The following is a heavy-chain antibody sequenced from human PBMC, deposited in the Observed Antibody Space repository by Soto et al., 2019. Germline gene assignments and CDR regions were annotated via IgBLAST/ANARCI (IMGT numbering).Heavy chain of an antibody. J-gene: IGHJ5*01. Sequence: GGSLRLSCAASGFTFSNAWMSWVRQAPGKGLEWVGRIKSKTDGGTTDYAAPVKGRFTISRDDSKNTLYLQMNSLKTEDTAVYYCTTPITGTTPWCPWGQGTLVTVSS. CDR2: IKSKTDGGTT. D-gene: IGHD1-20*01. V-gene: IGHV3-15*01. CDR3: TTPITGTTPWCP. CDR1: GFTFSNAW.